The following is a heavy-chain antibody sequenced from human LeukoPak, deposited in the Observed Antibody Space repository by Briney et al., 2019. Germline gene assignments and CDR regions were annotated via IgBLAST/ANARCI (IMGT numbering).Heavy chain of an antibody. CDR3: ARGYSSGRSAVDY. CDR1: GFTFSSYS. V-gene: IGHV3-48*04. J-gene: IGHJ4*02. Sequence: GGSLRLSCAASGFTFSSYSMNWVRQAPGKGLEWVSYISSSSSTIYYADSVKGRFTISRDNAQSSLYLQMNSLRAEDTAVYYCARGYSSGRSAVDYWGQGTLVTVSS. CDR2: ISSSSSTI. D-gene: IGHD6-19*01.